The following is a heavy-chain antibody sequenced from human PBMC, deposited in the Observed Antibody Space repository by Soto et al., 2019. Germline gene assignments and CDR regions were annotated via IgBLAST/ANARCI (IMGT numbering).Heavy chain of an antibody. Sequence: GGSLKISCNGSGYMFTNYWIGWVRQMPGKGLEWMGIIHGGDSNTRYSPSFDGQVTISTDKSINTAYLQWSSLKASDTAMYYCARRVTSSTGWDYWGQGTLVTVSS. CDR2: IHGGDSNT. CDR1: GYMFTNYW. J-gene: IGHJ4*02. D-gene: IGHD6-19*01. CDR3: ARRVTSSTGWDY. V-gene: IGHV5-51*01.